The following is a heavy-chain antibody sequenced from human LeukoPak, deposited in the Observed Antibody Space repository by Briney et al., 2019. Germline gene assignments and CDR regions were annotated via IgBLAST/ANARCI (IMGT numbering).Heavy chain of an antibody. D-gene: IGHD3-10*01. CDR2: ISSSGSTI. J-gene: IGHJ4*02. CDR3: ARYSGSYYSYYFDY. Sequence: GGSLRLSCAASGFTFSSYEMNWVRQAPGKGLEWVSYISSSGSTIYYADSVKGRFTISRDNAKNSLYLQMNSLRAEDTAVYYCARYSGSYYSYYFDYWGQGTLVTVSS. V-gene: IGHV3-48*03. CDR1: GFTFSSYE.